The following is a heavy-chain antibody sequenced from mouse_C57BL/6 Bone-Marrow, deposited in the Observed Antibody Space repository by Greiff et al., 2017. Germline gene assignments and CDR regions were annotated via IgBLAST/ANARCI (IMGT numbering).Heavy chain of an antibody. CDR1: GYTFTEYT. Sequence: QVQLQQSGAELVKPGASVKLSCKASGYTFTEYTIHWVKQRSGQGLEWIGWFYPGSGSIKYNEKFKDKATLTADKSSSTVYMELSRLTSEDSAVYFCARHEEVYYYGRGSWYFDVWGTGTTVTVSS. D-gene: IGHD1-1*01. CDR2: FYPGSGSI. V-gene: IGHV1-62-2*01. CDR3: ARHEEVYYYGRGSWYFDV. J-gene: IGHJ1*03.